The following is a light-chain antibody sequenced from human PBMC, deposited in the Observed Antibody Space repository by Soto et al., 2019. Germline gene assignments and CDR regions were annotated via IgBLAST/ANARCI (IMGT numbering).Light chain of an antibody. CDR2: GNA. CDR1: SSNIGADYD. J-gene: IGLJ1*01. Sequence: QSVLAQPPSVSGAPGQRIIISCTGSSSNIGADYDVHWYKQFPGAAPKLLIYGNANRPSGVPDRISGSKSGTSASLAITGLQAEDDADYYYPSDVCSLSGYVVGTGTKVNVL. CDR3: PSDVCSLSGYV. V-gene: IGLV1-40*01.